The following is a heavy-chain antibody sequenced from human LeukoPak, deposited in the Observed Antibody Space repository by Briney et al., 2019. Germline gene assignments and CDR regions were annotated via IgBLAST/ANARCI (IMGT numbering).Heavy chain of an antibody. D-gene: IGHD2-8*01. CDR1: GFTFSSYW. V-gene: IGHV3-7*01. Sequence: GGSLRLSCAASGFTFSSYWMSWACQAPGKGLEWVANIKDDGSEKYYVDSVKGRFTISRDNARNSLYLQMNSLRVEDTAVYYCARDGVYAGFDYWGQGTLVT. J-gene: IGHJ4*02. CDR2: IKDDGSEK. CDR3: ARDGVYAGFDY.